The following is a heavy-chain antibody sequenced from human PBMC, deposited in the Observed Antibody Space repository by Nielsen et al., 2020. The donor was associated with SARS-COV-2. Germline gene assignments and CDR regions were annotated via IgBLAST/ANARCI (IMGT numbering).Heavy chain of an antibody. J-gene: IGHJ6*03. CDR2: ISSSSSYI. D-gene: IGHD2-15*01. CDR1: GFTFSSYS. CDR3: ARLLNYYYYYYMDV. Sequence: GESLKISCAASGFTFSSYSMNWVRQAPGKGLEWVSSISSSSSYIYYADSVKGRFTISRDNAKNSLYLQMNSLRAEDTAVYYCARLLNYYYYYYMDVWGKGTTVTVSS. V-gene: IGHV3-21*01.